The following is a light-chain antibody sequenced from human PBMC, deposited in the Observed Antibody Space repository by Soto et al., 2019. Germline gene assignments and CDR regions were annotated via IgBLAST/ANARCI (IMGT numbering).Light chain of an antibody. V-gene: IGKV1-33*01. CDR3: QTSDNRPL. CDR1: HDMGTS. J-gene: IGKJ3*01. CDR2: DAY. Sequence: STPSLCASVCRIFSIAGQASHDMGTSLNWYQDKPGQAPKLVIYDAYNVETAVPSTFSGNGYGTDFTFTFSCLRPEDLANYYCQTSDNRPLFGP.